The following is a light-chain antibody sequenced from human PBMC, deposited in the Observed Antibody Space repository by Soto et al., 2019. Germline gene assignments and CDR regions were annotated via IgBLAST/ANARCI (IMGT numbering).Light chain of an antibody. CDR1: SSNIGAAYD. Sequence: QSVLTQPPSVSGAPGQRVTISCTGSSSNIGAAYDVNWYQQLPGTAPKLLIYGDSNRPSGVPDRFSGSKSGTSASLAITGLQAEDEADYYCQSYDSSLSALVFGGGTKLTVL. CDR2: GDS. CDR3: QSYDSSLSALV. J-gene: IGLJ2*01. V-gene: IGLV1-40*01.